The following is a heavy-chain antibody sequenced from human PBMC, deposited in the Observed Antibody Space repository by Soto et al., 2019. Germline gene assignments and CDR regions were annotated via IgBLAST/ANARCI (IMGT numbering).Heavy chain of an antibody. D-gene: IGHD3-16*01. Sequence: GGSLRLSCAASGLTVSTNYMSWVRQAPGKGLEWVAIIFSDGKTYHADSVKGRFTVSRDNSKNTLDLQMNTLRVEDTAVYYCAKGDFDCWGQGTLVTVSS. J-gene: IGHJ4*02. V-gene: IGHV3-53*01. CDR3: AKGDFDC. CDR2: IFSDGKT. CDR1: GLTVSTNY.